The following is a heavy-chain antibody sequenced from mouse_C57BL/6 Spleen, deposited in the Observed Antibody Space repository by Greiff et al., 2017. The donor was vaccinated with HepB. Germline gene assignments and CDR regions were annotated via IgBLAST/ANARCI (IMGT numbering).Heavy chain of an antibody. CDR1: GYTFTEYT. CDR2: FYPGGGGK. V-gene: IGHV1-62-2*01. Sequence: QVQLQQSGAELVKPGASVKLSCKASGYTFTEYTIHWVKQRPGRGLEWIGWFYPGGGGKKYNEKFKNKATLTADKSSSTVYMELSRLTSEDSAVYVCARHEDRFDYYGLDYWGQGTTLTVSS. J-gene: IGHJ2*01. D-gene: IGHD1-2*01. CDR3: ARHEDRFDYYGLDY.